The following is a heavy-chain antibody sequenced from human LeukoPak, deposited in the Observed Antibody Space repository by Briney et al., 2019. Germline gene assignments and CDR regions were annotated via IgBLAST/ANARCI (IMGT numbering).Heavy chain of an antibody. CDR2: ISGSSATT. J-gene: IGHJ2*01. D-gene: IGHD6-19*01. CDR3: AKATKYISGWYDWYFDL. V-gene: IGHV3-23*01. CDR1: GFTFSSYA. Sequence: GGSLRLSCAASGFTFSSYAMTWVRQAPGKGLEWVSGISGSSATTYYADSVKGRFTISRDNSNNTLLLQMNSLRVEDTAVYYCAKATKYISGWYDWYFDLWGRGTLVTVSS.